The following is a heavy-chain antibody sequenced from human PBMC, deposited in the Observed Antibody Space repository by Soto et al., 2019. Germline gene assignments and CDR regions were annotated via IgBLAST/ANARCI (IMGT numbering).Heavy chain of an antibody. CDR1: GFTFSSYS. J-gene: IGHJ6*02. CDR3: AREAGNYYYSSAMDV. CDR2: ISSSSSTI. D-gene: IGHD6-19*01. Sequence: PGGSLRLSCAASGFTFSSYSMNWVRQAPGKGLEWVSYISSSSSTIYYADSVKGRFTISRDNAKNSLYLQMNSLRDEDTAVYYCAREAGNYYYSSAMDVWGQGTTVTVSS. V-gene: IGHV3-48*02.